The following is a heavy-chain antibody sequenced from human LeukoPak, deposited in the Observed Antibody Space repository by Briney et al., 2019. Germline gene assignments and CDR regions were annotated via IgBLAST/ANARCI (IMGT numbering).Heavy chain of an antibody. Sequence: SETLSLTCAVYGGSFSGYYWSWIRQPPGKGLEWIGEIDHSGSTNYNPSLKSRVTISVDTSKNQFSLKLSSVTAADTAVYYCARRAGWRPTGAFDIWGQGTMVTVSS. CDR2: IDHSGST. J-gene: IGHJ3*02. D-gene: IGHD3-3*01. V-gene: IGHV4-34*01. CDR3: ARRAGWRPTGAFDI. CDR1: GGSFSGYY.